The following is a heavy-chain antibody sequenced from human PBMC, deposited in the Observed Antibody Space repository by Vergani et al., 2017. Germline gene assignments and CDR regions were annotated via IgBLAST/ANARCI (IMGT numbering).Heavy chain of an antibody. D-gene: IGHD4-23*01. V-gene: IGHV3-49*03. J-gene: IGHJ4*02. Sequence: VQLVESGGGVVQPGRSLRLSCTASGFTFGDYAMSWFRQAPGKGLEWVGFIRSKAYGGTTEYAASVKGRFTISRDDSKSIAYLQMNSLRAEDTAVYYCARDATTGDYGGNSGEDYWGQGTLVTVSS. CDR3: ARDATTGDYGGNSGEDY. CDR2: IRSKAYGGTT. CDR1: GFTFGDYA.